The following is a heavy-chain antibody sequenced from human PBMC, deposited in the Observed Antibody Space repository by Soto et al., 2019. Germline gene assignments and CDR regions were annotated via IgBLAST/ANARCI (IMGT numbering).Heavy chain of an antibody. V-gene: IGHV5-51*01. Sequence: GESLKISCKGSGYSFTSYWIGWVRQMPGKGLEWMGIIYPGDSDTRYSPSFQGQVTISADKSISTAYLQWSSLKASDTAMYYCASHSRGAGYCSGGSCYDSYYYGMDVWGQGTTVTVSS. CDR1: GYSFTSYW. CDR3: ASHSRGAGYCSGGSCYDSYYYGMDV. CDR2: IYPGDSDT. D-gene: IGHD2-15*01. J-gene: IGHJ6*02.